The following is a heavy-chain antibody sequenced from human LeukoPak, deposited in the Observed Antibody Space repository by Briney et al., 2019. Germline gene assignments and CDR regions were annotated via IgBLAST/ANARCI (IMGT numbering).Heavy chain of an antibody. CDR2: ISGTTSGT. D-gene: IGHD1-14*01. J-gene: IGHJ6*02. Sequence: GGSLRLSCAASGSTFSTCAMSRVRQAPGKGLEWVSGISGTTSGTYYADSVKGRFTISRDNSKNTLFLQVNSLRAEDTAVYYCAKVRTYFYHGLDVWGQGTTVTVSS. CDR1: GSTFSTCA. V-gene: IGHV3-23*01. CDR3: AKVRTYFYHGLDV.